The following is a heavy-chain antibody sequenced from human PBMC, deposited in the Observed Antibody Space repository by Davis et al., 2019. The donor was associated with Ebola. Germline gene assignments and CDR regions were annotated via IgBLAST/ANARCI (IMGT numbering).Heavy chain of an antibody. CDR3: ARDVEAPNWFDP. CDR1: GFTFSSYA. CDR2: ISGSGGST. V-gene: IGHV3-23*01. Sequence: GGSLRLSCAASGFTFSSYAMSWVRQAPGKGLEWVSAISGSGGSTYYADSVKGRFTISRDNAKNSLYLQMNSLRAEDTAVYYCARDVEAPNWFDPWGQGTLVTVSS. J-gene: IGHJ5*02.